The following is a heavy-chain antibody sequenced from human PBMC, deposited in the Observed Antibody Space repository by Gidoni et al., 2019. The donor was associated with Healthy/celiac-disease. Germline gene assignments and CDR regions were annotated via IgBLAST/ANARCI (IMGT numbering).Heavy chain of an antibody. Sequence: QVQLVESGGGVVQPGRSLRLSCAASGFTFSSYAMHWVRQAPGKGLEWVAVISYDGSNKYYADSVKGRFTISRDNSKNTLYLQMNSLRAEDTAVYYCARGSGSGYDWGRYYYYGMDVWDQGTTVTVSS. CDR1: GFTFSSYA. CDR2: ISYDGSNK. CDR3: ARGSGSGYDWGRYYYYGMDV. D-gene: IGHD5-12*01. V-gene: IGHV3-30-3*01. J-gene: IGHJ6*02.